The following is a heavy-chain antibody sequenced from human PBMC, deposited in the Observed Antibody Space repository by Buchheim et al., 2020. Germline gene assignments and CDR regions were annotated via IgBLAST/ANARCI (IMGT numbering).Heavy chain of an antibody. J-gene: IGHJ4*03. CDR1: GDSISSASYY. D-gene: IGHD3-9*01. V-gene: IGHV4-31*03. CDR3: ASRGLFDWALDY. CDR2: IYHNGIT. Sequence: QVQLQESGPGLVKPSQTLSLTCTVSGDSISSASYYWTWIRQRPGKGLEWIGYIYHNGITYYNPSLTSRVILSIDTSTNQVSLKLSSVTAADTAVYYCASRGLFDWALDYWGQGAL.